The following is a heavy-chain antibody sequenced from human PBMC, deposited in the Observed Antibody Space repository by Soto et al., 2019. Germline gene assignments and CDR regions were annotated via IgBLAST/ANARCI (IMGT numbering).Heavy chain of an antibody. Sequence: LSLTCTVSGASVTSGGYYWSWIRQRPGKGLEWIGFITYNGATKYKPSLESRVTMSVDTSKNQLLLRLTSVTAADTAVYYCAKPSWECFNYPPPENWGQGTLVTVSS. CDR3: AKPSWECFNYPPPEN. D-gene: IGHD1-26*01. CDR2: ITYNGAT. V-gene: IGHV4-61*08. J-gene: IGHJ4*02. CDR1: GASVTSGGYY.